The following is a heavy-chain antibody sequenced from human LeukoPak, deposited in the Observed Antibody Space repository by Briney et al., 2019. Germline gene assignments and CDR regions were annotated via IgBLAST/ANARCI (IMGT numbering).Heavy chain of an antibody. CDR3: ARDAGYSYGFDY. D-gene: IGHD5-18*01. CDR1: GGTFSSYA. Sequence: SVKVSCKASGGTFSSYAISWVRQAPGQGLEWMGGIIPIFGTANYAQKFQGRVTITADESTSTAYMELSSLRSEDTAVYYCARDAGYSYGFDYWGQGTLVTVSS. V-gene: IGHV1-69*13. CDR2: IIPIFGTA. J-gene: IGHJ4*02.